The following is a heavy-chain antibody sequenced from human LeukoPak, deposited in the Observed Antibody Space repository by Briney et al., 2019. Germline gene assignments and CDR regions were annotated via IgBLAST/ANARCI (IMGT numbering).Heavy chain of an antibody. Sequence: ASVKVSCKASGYTFTSYGISWVRQAPGQGLEWMGWISAYNGNTNYAQKLQGRVTMTIDTSTSTAYMELRSLRSDDTAVYYCAREVYDILTGYYGYYYYGMDVWGKGTTVTVSS. V-gene: IGHV1-18*04. D-gene: IGHD3-9*01. J-gene: IGHJ6*04. CDR3: AREVYDILTGYYGYYYYGMDV. CDR1: GYTFTSYG. CDR2: ISAYNGNT.